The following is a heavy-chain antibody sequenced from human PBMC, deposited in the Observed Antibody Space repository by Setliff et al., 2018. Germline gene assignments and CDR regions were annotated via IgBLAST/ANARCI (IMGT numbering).Heavy chain of an antibody. CDR2: IYDSGKT. V-gene: IGHV4-39*01. D-gene: IGHD2-2*01. CDR1: TASMTYYY. Sequence: SETLSLTCSVSTASMTYYYWGWIRQPPGKGLEWIGTIYDSGKTYYNPSLKSRVTISVDTSKNQISLKLNSVTAADTGVYYCASCRYQVPYNYWGQGTLVTVSS. J-gene: IGHJ4*02. CDR3: ASCRYQVPYNY.